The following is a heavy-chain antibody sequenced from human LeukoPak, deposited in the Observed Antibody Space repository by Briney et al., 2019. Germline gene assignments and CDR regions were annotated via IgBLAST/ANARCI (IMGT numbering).Heavy chain of an antibody. CDR2: ISSSSSYI. CDR3: ARDSDTAMVTDYYYYMDV. Sequence: GGSLRLSCAASGFTFSSYSMNWVRQAPGKGLQWVSSISSSSSYIYYADSVKGRFTISRDNAKNSLYLQMNSLRAEDTAVYYCARDSDTAMVTDYYYYMDVWGKGTTVTVSS. V-gene: IGHV3-21*01. CDR1: GFTFSSYS. J-gene: IGHJ6*03. D-gene: IGHD5-18*01.